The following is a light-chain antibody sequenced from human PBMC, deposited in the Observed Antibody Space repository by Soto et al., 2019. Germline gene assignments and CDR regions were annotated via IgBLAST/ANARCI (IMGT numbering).Light chain of an antibody. V-gene: IGKV3-20*01. J-gene: IGKJ1*01. CDR3: QQYGSSPPT. CDR2: GAS. CDR1: QSVSSSF. Sequence: EIVLTQSPGTLSLSPGERATLSCRASQSVSSSFLAWYQQRPGQAPRLLIYGASSRAPGIPDRFSGSGSGTDFTLTINRLEPEDFAVYYCQQYGSSPPTFGQGTRVEIK.